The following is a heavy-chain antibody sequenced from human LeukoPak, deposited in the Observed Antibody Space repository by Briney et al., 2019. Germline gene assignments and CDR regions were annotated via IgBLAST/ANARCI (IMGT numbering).Heavy chain of an antibody. CDR1: GYTLTELS. V-gene: IGHV1-24*01. D-gene: IGHD3-10*01. CDR2: FDPEDGET. Sequence: ASVNVSFTVSGYTLTELSMHWVRQAHGKGHEWMGGFDPEDGETIYAQKFQGRVSMTEDTSTDTAYMELSSLRSEDTAVYYCATVRLAVRYTENYYYYGMDVWGQGTTVTVSS. CDR3: ATVRLAVRYTENYYYYGMDV. J-gene: IGHJ6*02.